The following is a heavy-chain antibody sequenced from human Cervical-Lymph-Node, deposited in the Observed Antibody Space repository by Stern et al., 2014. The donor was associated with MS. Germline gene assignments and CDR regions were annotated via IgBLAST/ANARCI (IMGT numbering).Heavy chain of an antibody. V-gene: IGHV3-30*03. CDR3: MGVGDAMDV. CDR2: ISFVGSIE. CDR1: GFSLSSLG. Sequence: MQLVESGGGVVQPGRSLRLSCAASGFSLSSLGMHWVRQAPGKGLEWVAVISFVGSIETYGDAVKGRFSISSDSSNKTMYLHMNSLRPEDTAVYYCMGVGDAMDVWGQGTTVIVS. J-gene: IGHJ6*02.